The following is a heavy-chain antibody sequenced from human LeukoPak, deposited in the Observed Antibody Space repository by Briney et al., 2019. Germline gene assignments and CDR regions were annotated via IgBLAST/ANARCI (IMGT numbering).Heavy chain of an antibody. CDR3: ARGPALYCTSSSCLDGVD. V-gene: IGHV3-21*01. CDR2: TSSGGSHI. CDR1: GFTFSDYA. Sequence: GGSLRLSCTASGFTFSDYAMNWVRQAPGKGLEWVSSTSSGGSHISYADSVKGRFTVSRDNAKDSLFLQMRSLRDEDTAVYYCARGPALYCTSSSCLDGVDWGQGTLVSVSS. D-gene: IGHD2-2*01. J-gene: IGHJ4*02.